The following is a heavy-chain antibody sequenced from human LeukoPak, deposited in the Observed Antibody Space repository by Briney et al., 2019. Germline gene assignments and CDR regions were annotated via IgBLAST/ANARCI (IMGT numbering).Heavy chain of an antibody. D-gene: IGHD3-10*01. CDR2: IYHSGST. Sequence: PSETLSLTCAVSGGSISSNNWWNWVRQPPGKGLEWIGEIYHSGSTNYNPSLKSRVTISVDKSKNQFSLKLSSVTAADTAVYYCAREQVRGVPSYLRRHDAFDIWGQGTMVTVSS. CDR1: GGSISSNNW. V-gene: IGHV4-4*02. J-gene: IGHJ3*02. CDR3: AREQVRGVPSYLRRHDAFDI.